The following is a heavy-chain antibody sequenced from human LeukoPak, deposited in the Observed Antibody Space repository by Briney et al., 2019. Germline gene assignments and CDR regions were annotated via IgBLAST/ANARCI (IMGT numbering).Heavy chain of an antibody. CDR2: IKQDGSEK. Sequence: PGGSLRLSCAASGFTFSSYWMSSVRQAPGKGLEWVANIKQDGSEKYYVDSVKGRFTISRDNAKNSLYLQMNSLRAEDTAVYYCATDYYDSSGYKYYSFDYWGQGTLVTVSS. CDR1: GFTFSSYW. V-gene: IGHV3-7*01. CDR3: ATDYYDSSGYKYYSFDY. J-gene: IGHJ4*02. D-gene: IGHD3-22*01.